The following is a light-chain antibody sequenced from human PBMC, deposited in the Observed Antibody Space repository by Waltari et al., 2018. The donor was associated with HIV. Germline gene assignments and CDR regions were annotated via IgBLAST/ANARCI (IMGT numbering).Light chain of an antibody. J-gene: IGLJ3*02. V-gene: IGLV2-11*01. CDR2: DVG. CDR1: SSDVGGSNY. Sequence: QSALTQPRSVSGSPGQSVTISCTATSSDVGGSNYVSWYQQHPGKAPKLMIYDVGKRPSGVPDRFSGSKSGKTASLTISGLQAEDEADYYCCSHALSNTWVFGGGTKLTVL. CDR3: CSHALSNTWV.